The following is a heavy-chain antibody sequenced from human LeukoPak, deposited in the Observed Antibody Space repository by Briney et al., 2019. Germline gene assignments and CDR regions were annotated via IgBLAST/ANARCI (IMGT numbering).Heavy chain of an antibody. CDR1: GFTVSSDY. Sequence: GGSLRLSCAASGFTVSSDYMSWVRQAPGKGLEWVSVIYSSSITSYADSVKGRFTISRHNSKNTLYLQMNSLRADDTAEYYCARDRTNREYDEKFDYWGQGTLVTVSS. CDR2: IYSSSIT. J-gene: IGHJ4*02. V-gene: IGHV3-53*04. CDR3: ARDRTNREYDEKFDY. D-gene: IGHD3-3*01.